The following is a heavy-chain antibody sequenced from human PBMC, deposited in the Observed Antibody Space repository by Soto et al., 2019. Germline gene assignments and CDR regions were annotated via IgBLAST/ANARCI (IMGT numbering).Heavy chain of an antibody. Sequence: EGYLRLSCAASGFTLSSYSMNWVRQAPGKGLEWVSSISSSSSYIYYADSVKGRFTISRDNAKNSLYLQMNSLRAEDTAVYYCARIQLANDASHIPGPAPMVTLS. J-gene: IGHJ3*02. CDR1: GFTLSSYS. CDR3: ARIQLANDASHI. CDR2: ISSSSSYI. D-gene: IGHD6-6*01. V-gene: IGHV3-21*01.